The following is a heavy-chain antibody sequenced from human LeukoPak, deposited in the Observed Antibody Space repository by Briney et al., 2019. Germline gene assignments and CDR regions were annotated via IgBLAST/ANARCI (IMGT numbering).Heavy chain of an antibody. CDR1: GFTFSTYG. CDR3: ATYRQVLLPFES. J-gene: IGHJ4*02. CDR2: IFPSGGEI. D-gene: IGHD2-8*02. V-gene: IGHV3-23*01. Sequence: PGGTLRLSCAGSGFTFSTYGMNWVRQAPGKGLEWVSSIFPSGGEIHYADFVRGRFTISRDNSKSTLSLQMNSLRAEDTAIYYCATYRQVLLPFESWGQGTLVTVSS.